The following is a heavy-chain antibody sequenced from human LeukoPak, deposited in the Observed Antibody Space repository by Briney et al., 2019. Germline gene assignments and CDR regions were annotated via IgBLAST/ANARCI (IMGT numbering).Heavy chain of an antibody. CDR2: IIPILGIA. V-gene: IGHV1-69*04. D-gene: IGHD1-26*01. Sequence: GSSVKVSCKASGGTFSSYTISWVRQVPGQGLEWMGRIIPILGIANYAQKFQGRVTITADKSTSTAYMELSSLRSEDTAVYYCAGDDGIVGATGGYFDYWGQGTLVTVSS. J-gene: IGHJ4*02. CDR1: GGTFSSYT. CDR3: AGDDGIVGATGGYFDY.